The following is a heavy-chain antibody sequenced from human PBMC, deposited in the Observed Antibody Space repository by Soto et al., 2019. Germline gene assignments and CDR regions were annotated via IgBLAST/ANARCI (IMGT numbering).Heavy chain of an antibody. Sequence: EVQLVESGGGLVKPGGSLRLSCAASGFPFSSYSMNWVRQAPGKGLEWVSSISSSSSYIYYADSVKGRFTISRDNAKNSLYLQMNSLRAEDTAVYYCAREGAVAGHYDYWGQGTLVTVSS. CDR2: ISSSSSYI. D-gene: IGHD6-19*01. CDR1: GFPFSSYS. CDR3: AREGAVAGHYDY. J-gene: IGHJ4*02. V-gene: IGHV3-21*01.